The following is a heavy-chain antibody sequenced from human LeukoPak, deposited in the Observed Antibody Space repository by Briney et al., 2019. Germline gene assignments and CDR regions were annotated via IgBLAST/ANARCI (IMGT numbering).Heavy chain of an antibody. V-gene: IGHV3-49*03. J-gene: IGHJ5*02. Sequence: GGSLSLSCTASGFTFGDYAMSWFRQAPGKGLEWVGFIRCKAYGGTTEYAASVKGRFTISRDDSKSIAYLQMNSLKTEDTAVYYCTSGEDYYGSGSYNWFDPWGQGTLVTVST. CDR3: TSGEDYYGSGSYNWFDP. CDR1: GFTFGDYA. CDR2: IRCKAYGGTT. D-gene: IGHD3-10*01.